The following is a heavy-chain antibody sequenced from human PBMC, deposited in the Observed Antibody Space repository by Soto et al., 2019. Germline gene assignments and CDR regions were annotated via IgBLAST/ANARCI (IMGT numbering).Heavy chain of an antibody. CDR2: ISYDGSNK. CDR3: AKGEYYYGMDV. Sequence: AGGSLRLSWAASGFTFSSYGMHWVRQAPGKGLEWVAVISYDGSNKYYADSVKGRFTISRDNSKNTLYLQMNSLRAEDTAVYYCAKGEYYYGMDVWGQGTTVTVSS. CDR1: GFTFSSYG. V-gene: IGHV3-30*18. J-gene: IGHJ6*02.